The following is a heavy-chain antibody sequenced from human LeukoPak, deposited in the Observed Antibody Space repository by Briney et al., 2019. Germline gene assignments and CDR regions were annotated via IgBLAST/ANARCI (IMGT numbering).Heavy chain of an antibody. J-gene: IGHJ4*02. D-gene: IGHD2-2*02. Sequence: QPGGSLRLSCTASGFTFGNYAMSWVRQAPGKGLEWVGLIRSKAYGGTTEYAASVKGRFTISRDDSKSIAYLQMNSLKTEDTAVYYCTTSDYTGAQLVSDLDYWGQGTLVTVSS. CDR2: IRSKAYGGTT. CDR3: TTSDYTGAQLVSDLDY. CDR1: GFTFGNYA. V-gene: IGHV3-49*04.